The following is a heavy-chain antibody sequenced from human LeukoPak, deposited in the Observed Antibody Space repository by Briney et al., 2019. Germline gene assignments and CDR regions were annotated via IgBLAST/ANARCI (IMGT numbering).Heavy chain of an antibody. J-gene: IGHJ4*02. V-gene: IGHV1-2*02. D-gene: IGHD3-3*01. CDR3: ARYDFWSGYYKDY. CDR2: INPNSGGT. CDR1: GYAFTSFD. Sequence: ASVKVSCKASGYAFTSFDVHWVRQAPGQGLEWMGWINPNSGGTNYAQKFQGRVTMARDTSISTAYMELSRLRSDDTAVYYCARYDFWSGYYKDYWGQGTLVTVSS.